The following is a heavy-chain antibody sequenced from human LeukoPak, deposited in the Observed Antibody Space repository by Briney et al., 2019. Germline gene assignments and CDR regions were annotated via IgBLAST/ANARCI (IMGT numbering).Heavy chain of an antibody. Sequence: GGSLRLSCAASGFTFSSYSMSWVRQAPGKGLEWVSAISGSGGSTYYADSVKGRFTISRDNSKNTLYLQMNSLRAEDTAVYYCAKWEQMTTVTIRGSHYFDYWGQGTLVTVSS. CDR2: ISGSGGST. D-gene: IGHD4-17*01. CDR1: GFTFSSYS. V-gene: IGHV3-23*01. J-gene: IGHJ4*02. CDR3: AKWEQMTTVTIRGSHYFDY.